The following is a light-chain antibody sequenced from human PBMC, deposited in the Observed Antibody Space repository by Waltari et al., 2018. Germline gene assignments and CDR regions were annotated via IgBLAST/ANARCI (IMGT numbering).Light chain of an antibody. CDR1: QGVSSNY. Sequence: EIVFTQSPGTLSLSPGERATLSCRASQGVSSNYFAWYQQKPGQAPRLLSHGASTRATGIPDRFSGRASGTDFTLTISRLEPEDFAVYFCQQYISSPATFGQGTKLEIK. CDR2: GAS. V-gene: IGKV3-20*01. J-gene: IGKJ2*01. CDR3: QQYISSPAT.